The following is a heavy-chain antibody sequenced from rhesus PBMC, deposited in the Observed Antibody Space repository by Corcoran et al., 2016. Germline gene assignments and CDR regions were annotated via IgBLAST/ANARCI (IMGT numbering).Heavy chain of an antibody. J-gene: IGHJ4*01. CDR2: ISGSSGST. Sequence: QVQLQESGPGLVKPSETLSLTCAVSGGSVSSSNWWSWIRQSPGKGLEWIGYISGSSGSTYYHPSLKSRVTMSTDTSKNQFSLKLSSVTAADTAVYYCARVGYWGGYYFDYWGQGVLVTVSS. CDR1: GGSVSSSNW. V-gene: IGHV4-65*01. D-gene: IGHD3-34*01. CDR3: ARVGYWGGYYFDY.